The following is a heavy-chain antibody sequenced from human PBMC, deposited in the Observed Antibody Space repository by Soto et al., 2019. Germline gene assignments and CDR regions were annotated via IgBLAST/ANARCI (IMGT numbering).Heavy chain of an antibody. D-gene: IGHD6-13*01. V-gene: IGHV4-30-4*01. CDR3: ASRHSSPYFDY. Sequence: QVQLQESGPGLVKPSQTLSLTCTVSGGSISSGDYYWSWIRQPPGKGLEWIGSIYYSGSTYYNPSLKSRVTIAVDTSKNQFSLKLNSVTAADTALYYCASRHSSPYFDYWGQGTLVTVSS. CDR1: GGSISSGDYY. CDR2: IYYSGST. J-gene: IGHJ4*02.